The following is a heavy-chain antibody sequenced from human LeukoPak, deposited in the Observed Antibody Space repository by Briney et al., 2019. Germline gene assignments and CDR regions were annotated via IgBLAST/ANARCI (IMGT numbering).Heavy chain of an antibody. V-gene: IGHV4-59*08. CDR3: ARNTHATYSSGWPYFDY. CDR2: ISYSGDT. J-gene: IGHJ4*02. CDR1: GASISRYY. D-gene: IGHD6-19*01. Sequence: SETLSLTCAVSGASISRYYWSWIRQPPGKGLEWIAYISYSGDTNYDPFLKSRVTISVDTSKNQFSLKLNSVTAADTAVYYCARNTHATYSSGWPYFDYWGQGALVTVSS.